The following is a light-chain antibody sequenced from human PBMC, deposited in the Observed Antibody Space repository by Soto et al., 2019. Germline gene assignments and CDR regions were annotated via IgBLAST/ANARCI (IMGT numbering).Light chain of an antibody. CDR2: AAS. J-gene: IGKJ1*01. CDR3: QQSYSTPWT. Sequence: DIPMTQSPASLSASVGDIVPITYRASQSMRTNLNWYQQKPGQAPNLLIQAASSRQSGVPSRFSGSGSGTDFTLTISSLQPEDFATYYCQQSYSTPWTFGQGTKVVMK. CDR1: QSMRTN. V-gene: IGKV1-39*01.